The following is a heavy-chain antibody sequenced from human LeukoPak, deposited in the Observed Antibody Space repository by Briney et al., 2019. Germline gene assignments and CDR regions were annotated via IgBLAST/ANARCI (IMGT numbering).Heavy chain of an antibody. CDR2: IFPSGGEI. D-gene: IGHD6-19*01. Sequence: GGSLRLSCAASGFTFSTFAMIWVRQPPGKGLEWVSSIFPSGGEIHYADSVRGRFTISRDNSKNTLYLQVNSLRVEDTAVYYCAKVRWDNSGWYYSDSWGQGTLVTVSS. V-gene: IGHV3-23*01. CDR1: GFTFSTFA. CDR3: AKVRWDNSGWYYSDS. J-gene: IGHJ4*02.